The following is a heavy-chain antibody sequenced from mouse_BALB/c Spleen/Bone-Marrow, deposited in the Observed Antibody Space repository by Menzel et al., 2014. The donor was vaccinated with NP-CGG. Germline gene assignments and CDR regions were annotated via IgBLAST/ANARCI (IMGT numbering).Heavy chain of an antibody. CDR2: IRNRANGYTT. CDR1: GFTFTDYY. Sequence: EVKLVESGGGLVQPGGSLRLSCATSGFTFTDYYMNWVRQPPGKALEWLAFIRNRANGYTTEYSASVKGRFTISRDNSQSILYLQMNTLRAEDSATYYCARDMGSLLFDSWGQGTPLTVSS. CDR3: ARDMGSLLFDS. V-gene: IGHV7-3*02. D-gene: IGHD1-1*01. J-gene: IGHJ2*01.